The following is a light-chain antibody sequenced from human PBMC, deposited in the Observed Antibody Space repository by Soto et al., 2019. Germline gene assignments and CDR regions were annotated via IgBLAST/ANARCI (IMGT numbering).Light chain of an antibody. CDR1: RSVSSN. J-gene: IGKJ3*01. Sequence: DIVMTQSPATLSVSPGDRATLSCRASRSVSSNLAWYQQKPGQALRLLIYGASTMATGIPARFSGSGSGTEFPLTISSLQSEVFAFYYCQHYNNRPTFGRGTKVDIK. V-gene: IGKV3-15*01. CDR3: QHYNNRPT. CDR2: GAS.